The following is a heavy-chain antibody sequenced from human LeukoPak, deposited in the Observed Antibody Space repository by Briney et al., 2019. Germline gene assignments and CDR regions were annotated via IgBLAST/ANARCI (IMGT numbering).Heavy chain of an antibody. J-gene: IGHJ4*02. Sequence: SETLSLTCAVYGGSFSGYYWSWIRQPPGKGLEWIGEINHSGSTNYNPSLKSRVTISVDTSKNQFSLKLSSVTAADTAVYYCAVIGDAQFDYWGQGTLVTVSS. D-gene: IGHD3-10*01. CDR2: INHSGST. V-gene: IGHV4-34*01. CDR3: AVIGDAQFDY. CDR1: GGSFSGYY.